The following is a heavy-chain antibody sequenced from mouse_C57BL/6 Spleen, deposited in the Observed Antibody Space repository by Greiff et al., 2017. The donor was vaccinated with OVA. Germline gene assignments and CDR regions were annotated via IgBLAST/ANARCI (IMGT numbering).Heavy chain of an antibody. V-gene: IGHV1-59*01. J-gene: IGHJ4*01. Sequence: QVQLQQSGAELVRPGTSVKLSCKASGYTFTSYWMHWVKQRPGQGLEWIGVIVPSDSYTNYNQKFKGKATLTVDTSSSTAYMQLSSLTSEDSAVYYCARFRDGYYLYAMDYWGQGTSVTVSS. CDR3: ARFRDGYYLYAMDY. D-gene: IGHD2-3*01. CDR1: GYTFTSYW. CDR2: IVPSDSYT.